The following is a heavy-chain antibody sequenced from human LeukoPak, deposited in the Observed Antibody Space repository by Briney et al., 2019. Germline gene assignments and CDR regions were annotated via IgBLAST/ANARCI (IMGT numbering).Heavy chain of an antibody. Sequence: GGSLRLSCAASGFTFSSYAMSWVRQAPGKGLEWVSAISGSGGSTYYADSVKGRFTISRDNSKNTLYLQMNSLRAEDAAVYYCAKDRGTIFGVVIRSPYWGQRTLVTVSS. CDR1: GFTFSSYA. V-gene: IGHV3-23*01. CDR3: AKDRGTIFGVVIRSPY. J-gene: IGHJ4*02. CDR2: ISGSGGST. D-gene: IGHD3-3*01.